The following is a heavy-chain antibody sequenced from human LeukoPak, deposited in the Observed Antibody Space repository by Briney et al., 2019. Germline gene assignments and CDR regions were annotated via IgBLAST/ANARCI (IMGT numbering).Heavy chain of an antibody. Sequence: SETLSLTCTVSGGSISSGGYYWSWIRQHPGKGLVWIGYIYYSGSTYYNPSLKSRVTISVDTSKNQFSLKLSSVTAADTAVYYRARVTPSEVIIDAFDIWGQGTMVTVSS. CDR3: ARVTPSEVIIDAFDI. J-gene: IGHJ3*02. CDR2: IYYSGST. V-gene: IGHV4-31*03. CDR1: GGSISSGGYY. D-gene: IGHD3-16*02.